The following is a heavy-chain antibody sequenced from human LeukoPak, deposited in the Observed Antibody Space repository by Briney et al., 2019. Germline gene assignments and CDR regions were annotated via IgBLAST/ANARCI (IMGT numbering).Heavy chain of an antibody. V-gene: IGHV4-39*01. J-gene: IGHJ4*02. Sequence: SETLSLTCTVSSDSIYSSNYYWGWIRQPPGKGLEWIGSIYYSGSTYYNSSLKSRVTISEDTSKNQFSLKLSYLTAADTAVYYCARAAYCGGDCYLFDYWGQGTLVTVFS. CDR3: ARAAYCGGDCYLFDY. CDR1: SDSIYSSNYY. CDR2: IYYSGST. D-gene: IGHD2-21*02.